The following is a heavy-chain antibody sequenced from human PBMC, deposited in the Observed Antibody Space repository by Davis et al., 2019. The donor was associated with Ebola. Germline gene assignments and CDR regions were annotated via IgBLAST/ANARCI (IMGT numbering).Heavy chain of an antibody. D-gene: IGHD4-17*01. CDR3: ARDSDYGDRFDP. Sequence: SETQSLTCTVSGGSISSYYWSWIRQPPGRGPEWIGYIYYSGSTNYNPSLKSRVTMSVDRSKNQFSLKLRSVTAADTAVYYCARDSDYGDRFDPWGQGTLVTVSS. CDR1: GGSISSYY. CDR2: IYYSGST. J-gene: IGHJ5*02. V-gene: IGHV4-59*01.